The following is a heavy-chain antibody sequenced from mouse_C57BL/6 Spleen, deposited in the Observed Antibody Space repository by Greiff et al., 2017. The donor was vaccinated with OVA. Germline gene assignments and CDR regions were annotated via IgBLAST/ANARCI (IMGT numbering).Heavy chain of an antibody. J-gene: IGHJ4*01. CDR1: GYSFTGYY. CDR3: SRSPLGAMDY. CDR2: INPSTGGN. D-gene: IGHD3-3*01. V-gene: IGHV1-42*01. Sequence: VQLKESGPELVKPGASVKISCKASGYSFTGYYMNWVKQSPEKSLEWIGEINPSTGGNTSNQKFKAKATLTVDKSSSTAYTQVKSLTSEDSAVYNCSRSPLGAMDYWGQGTSVTVSS.